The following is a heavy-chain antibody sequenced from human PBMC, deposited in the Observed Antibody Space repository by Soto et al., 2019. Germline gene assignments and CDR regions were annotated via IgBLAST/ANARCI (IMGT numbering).Heavy chain of an antibody. CDR1: GFTFSNYG. CDR2: ISYDGSNK. CDR3: AKGDWFDP. Sequence: QVQLEESGGGVVQPGRSLRLSCAASGFTFSNYGIHWVRQAPGKGLEWVAVISYDGSNKYYADSVKGRFTISRDNSKNTLYLQMNSLRAEDTAVYYCAKGDWFDPWGQGTLVTVS. V-gene: IGHV3-30*18. J-gene: IGHJ5*02.